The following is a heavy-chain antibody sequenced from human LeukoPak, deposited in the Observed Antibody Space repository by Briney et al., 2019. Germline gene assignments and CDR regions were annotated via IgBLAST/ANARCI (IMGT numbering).Heavy chain of an antibody. CDR3: ARLNWNYYFGY. CDR2: IYYSGST. J-gene: IGHJ4*02. V-gene: IGHV4-39*01. D-gene: IGHD1-1*01. Sequence: SETLSLTCTVSGGSISSSSYYWGWIRQPPGKGLEWIGSIYYSGSTYYNPSLKSRVTISVDTSKNQFSLKLSSVTAADTAVYYCARLNWNYYFGYWGQGTLVTVSS. CDR1: GGSISSSSYY.